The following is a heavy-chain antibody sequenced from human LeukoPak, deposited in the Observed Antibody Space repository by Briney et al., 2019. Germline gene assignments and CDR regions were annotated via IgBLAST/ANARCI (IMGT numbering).Heavy chain of an antibody. CDR3: ARESCLNAVCYTGEGAFDI. Sequence: GGSLRLSCAASGFSFSSYGLHWVRQAPGKGLEWVAVIYFDTKNIHYADSVKGRFTVSRDDSKNTLYLQMNSLRAEDTAVCYCARESCLNAVCYTGEGAFDIWGQGTMVTVSS. V-gene: IGHV3-33*01. CDR1: GFSFSSYG. CDR2: IYFDTKNI. J-gene: IGHJ3*02. D-gene: IGHD2-8*01.